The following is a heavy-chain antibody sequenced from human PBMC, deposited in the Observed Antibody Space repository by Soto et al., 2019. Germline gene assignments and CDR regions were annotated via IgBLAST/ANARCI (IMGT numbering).Heavy chain of an antibody. CDR1: GYTFTSYA. J-gene: IGHJ5*02. CDR2: INAGNGNT. CDR3: ARDLLTLRKNAEYNWFDP. V-gene: IGHV1-3*01. D-gene: IGHD3-16*01. Sequence: QVQLVQSGAEVKKPGASVKVSCKASGYTFTSYAMHWVRQAPGQRLEWMGWINAGNGNTKYSQKFQGRVTITRDTSASTAYMELSSLRSEDTAVYYCARDLLTLRKNAEYNWFDPWGQGTLVTVSS.